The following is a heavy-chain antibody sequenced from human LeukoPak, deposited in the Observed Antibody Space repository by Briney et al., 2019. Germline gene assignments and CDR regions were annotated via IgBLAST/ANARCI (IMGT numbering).Heavy chain of an antibody. CDR2: ISSSGSTI. V-gene: IGHV3-11*01. J-gene: IGHJ3*02. CDR3: ARVWRYYDSSGYYYLSAFDI. CDR1: DGAIAGYS. Sequence: LSLTCSVSDGAIAGYSWSWIRQAPGKGLEWVSYISSSGSTIYYADSVKGRFTISRDNAKNSLYLQMNSLRAEDTAVYYCARVWRYYDSSGYYYLSAFDIWGQGTMVTVSS. D-gene: IGHD3-22*01.